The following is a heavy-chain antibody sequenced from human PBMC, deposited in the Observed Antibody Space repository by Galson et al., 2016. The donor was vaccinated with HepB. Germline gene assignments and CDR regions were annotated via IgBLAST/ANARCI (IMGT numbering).Heavy chain of an antibody. J-gene: IGHJ4*02. V-gene: IGHV3-23*01. CDR3: AIDPSQWHDLLFGN. CDR2: ICGRCGDV. Sequence: SLRLSCAASGFTFDRCGMTWFRQAPGRGLEWVSTICGRCGDVDYADSVKGRFTISRDDSKSTLYLHMNSLRVEDTATYYCAIDPSQWHDLLFGNWAQGTLVTVSA. D-gene: IGHD6-19*01. CDR1: GFTFDRCG.